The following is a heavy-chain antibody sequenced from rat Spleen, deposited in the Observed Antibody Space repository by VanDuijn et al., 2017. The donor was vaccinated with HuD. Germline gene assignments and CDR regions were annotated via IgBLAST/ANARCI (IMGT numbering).Heavy chain of an antibody. D-gene: IGHD4-6*01. J-gene: IGHJ4*01. Sequence: QVQLKESGPGLVQPSQTLSLTCTVSGFSLTSYHVHWVRQPPGKGLEWMGRIQNGGSTDYNSALKSRLSISSDTSKSQVFLKMNSLQTEDTAMYFCAILGYDRHYYVMDAWGQGASVTVSS. V-gene: IGHV2-27*01. CDR1: GFSLTSYH. CDR3: AILGYDRHYYVMDA. CDR2: IQNGGST.